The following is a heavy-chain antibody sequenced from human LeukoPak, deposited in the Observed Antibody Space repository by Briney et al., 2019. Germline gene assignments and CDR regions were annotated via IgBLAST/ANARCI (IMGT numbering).Heavy chain of an antibody. V-gene: IGHV3-48*01. CDR2: ISSSSSTI. CDR3: ARGTGDGRHAFDI. Sequence: GRSLRLSCAASGFTFSSYSMNWVRQAPGKGLEWVSYISSSSSTIYYADSVKGRFTISRDNAKNSLYLQMNSLRAEDTAVYFCARGTGDGRHAFDIWGQGTMVTVSS. CDR1: GFTFSSYS. D-gene: IGHD7-27*01. J-gene: IGHJ3*02.